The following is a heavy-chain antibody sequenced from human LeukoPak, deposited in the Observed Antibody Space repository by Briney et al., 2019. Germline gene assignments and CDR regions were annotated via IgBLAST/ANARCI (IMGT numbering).Heavy chain of an antibody. V-gene: IGHV1-69*05. CDR3: ARSEYYYDSSGYYCFDY. J-gene: IGHJ4*02. Sequence: SVNVSCKASGGTFSSYAISWVRQAPGQGLEWMGRIIPIFGTANYAQKFQGRVTITTDESTSTAYMELSSLRSEDTAVYYCARSEYYYDSSGYYCFDYWGQGTPVTVSS. CDR1: GGTFSSYA. CDR2: IIPIFGTA. D-gene: IGHD3-22*01.